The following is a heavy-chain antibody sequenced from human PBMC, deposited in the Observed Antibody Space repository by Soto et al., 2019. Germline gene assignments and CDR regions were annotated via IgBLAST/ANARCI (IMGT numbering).Heavy chain of an antibody. CDR2: ISGSGGST. V-gene: IGHV3-23*01. D-gene: IGHD3-10*01. Sequence: GGSLRLSCAASGFTFSSYAMSWVRQAPGKGLEWVSAISGSGGSTYYADSVKGRFTISRDNSKNTLYLQMNSLRAEDTAVYYCAKGPGRRFGELSFDYWGQGTLVTVSS. J-gene: IGHJ4*02. CDR1: GFTFSSYA. CDR3: AKGPGRRFGELSFDY.